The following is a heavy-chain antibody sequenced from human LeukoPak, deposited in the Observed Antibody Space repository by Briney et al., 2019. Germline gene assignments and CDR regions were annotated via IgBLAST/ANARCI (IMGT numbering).Heavy chain of an antibody. CDR2: IFPGDSDT. D-gene: IGHD2-15*01. V-gene: IGHV5-51*01. J-gene: IGHJ4*02. Sequence: GESLKIPCKGSGYSFTNYWIGWVRQMPGKGLEWMGIIFPGDSDTRYSPSLQGQVTISADKSISTAYLQWSSLKASDTAMYYCARRGAGYCSGFSCYYFDYWGQGTLVTVSS. CDR3: ARRGAGYCSGFSCYYFDY. CDR1: GYSFTNYW.